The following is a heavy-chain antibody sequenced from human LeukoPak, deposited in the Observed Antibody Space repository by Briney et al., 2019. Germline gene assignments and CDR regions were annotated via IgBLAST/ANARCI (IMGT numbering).Heavy chain of an antibody. V-gene: IGHV4-59*02. CDR2: IYYTGT. Sequence: PSETLSLTCTVSGGSVSDYYWSWIRQSPGKGLEWIGYIYYTGTSYNPSLKSRVTISADTSKSQFSLNLSSVTAADTAVYYCASRKLGNDYWGQGTLVTVSS. CDR3: ASRKLGNDY. D-gene: IGHD7-27*01. CDR1: GGSVSDYY. J-gene: IGHJ4*02.